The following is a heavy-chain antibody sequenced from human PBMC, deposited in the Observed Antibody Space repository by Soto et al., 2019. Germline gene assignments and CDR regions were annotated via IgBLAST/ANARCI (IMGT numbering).Heavy chain of an antibody. Sequence: SETLSLTCAVYGGSFSGYYWTWIRQPPGTGLEWIGEINHSGSTNYNPSLKSRVTISVDTSKNQFSLKLSSVTAADTAVYYCAREVTYYYDSSGYLGQTWYFDLWGRGTLVTVSS. D-gene: IGHD3-22*01. CDR3: AREVTYYYDSSGYLGQTWYFDL. V-gene: IGHV4-34*01. J-gene: IGHJ2*01. CDR2: INHSGST. CDR1: GGSFSGYY.